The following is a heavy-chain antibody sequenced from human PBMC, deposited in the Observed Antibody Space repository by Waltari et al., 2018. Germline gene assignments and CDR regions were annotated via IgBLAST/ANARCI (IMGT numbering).Heavy chain of an antibody. D-gene: IGHD6-13*01. Sequence: EVELVESGGGLIQPGGSLRLSCAASGFVFSTSLMHWVRQAQGKGPEWVSRINSDGSKTDYADSVKGRFTISRDNAKNTVDLQMNGLRVEDTAVDYCVKWQQLVTWGQGTLVIVSS. V-gene: IGHV3-74*01. J-gene: IGHJ5*02. CDR1: GFVFSTSL. CDR2: INSDGSKT. CDR3: VKWQQLVT.